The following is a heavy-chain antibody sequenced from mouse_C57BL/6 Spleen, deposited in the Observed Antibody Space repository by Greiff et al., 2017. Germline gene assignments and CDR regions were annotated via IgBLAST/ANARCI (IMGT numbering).Heavy chain of an antibody. Sequence: QVQLKESGAELARPGASVKLSCKASGYTFTSYGISWVKQRTGQGLEWIGEIYPRSGNTYYNKKFKGKATLTADKSSSTAYMELRSLTSEDSAVYFCALNGMDYWGQGTSVTVSS. J-gene: IGHJ4*01. CDR2: IYPRSGNT. V-gene: IGHV1-81*01. CDR3: ALNGMDY. D-gene: IGHD1-3*01. CDR1: GYTFTSYG.